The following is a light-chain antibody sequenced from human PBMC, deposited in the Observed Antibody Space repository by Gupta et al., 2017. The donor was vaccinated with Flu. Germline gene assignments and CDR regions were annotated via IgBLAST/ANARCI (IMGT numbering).Light chain of an antibody. V-gene: IGKV4-1*01. CDR1: QSVLYSSNNKNY. J-gene: IGKJ4*01. CDR2: WAS. Sequence: DIAMTQSPDSLAVSLGERATIHCTSSQSVLYSSNNKNYLAWYQQKPGQPPKLLIYWASTRESGVPDRFSGSGSGTDFTLTISSLQAEDVAVYYCQQYYSTPLTFGGGTKVEIK. CDR3: QQYYSTPLT.